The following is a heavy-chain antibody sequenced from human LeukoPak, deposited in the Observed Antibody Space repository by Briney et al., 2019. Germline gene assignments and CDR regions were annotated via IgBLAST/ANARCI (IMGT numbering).Heavy chain of an antibody. Sequence: GGSLRLSCAASGFTFSSYAMHWVRQAPGKGLEWVAVISYDGSNKYYADSVKGRFTISRDNSKNTLYLQMNSLRAEDTAVYYCARGGYIVATIMGGYFDYWGQGTLVTVSS. CDR1: GFTFSSYA. CDR3: ARGGYIVATIMGGYFDY. V-gene: IGHV3-30*04. J-gene: IGHJ4*02. CDR2: ISYDGSNK. D-gene: IGHD5-12*01.